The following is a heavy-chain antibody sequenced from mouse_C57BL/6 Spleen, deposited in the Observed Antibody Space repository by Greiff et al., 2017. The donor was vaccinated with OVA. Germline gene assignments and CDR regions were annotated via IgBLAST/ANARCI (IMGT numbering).Heavy chain of an antibody. J-gene: IGHJ2*01. CDR2: ISSGGSYT. Sequence: EVKLMESGGDLVKPGGSLKLSCAASGFTFSSYGMSWVRQTPDKRLEWVATISSGGSYTYYPDSVKGRFTISRDNAKNTLYLQMSRLKSEDTAMYYCARQEGDTFDYWGQGTTLTVSS. CDR3: ARQEGDTFDY. V-gene: IGHV5-6*01. CDR1: GFTFSSYG.